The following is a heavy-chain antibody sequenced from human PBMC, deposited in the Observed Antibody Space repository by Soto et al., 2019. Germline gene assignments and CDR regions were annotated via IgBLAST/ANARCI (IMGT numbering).Heavy chain of an antibody. CDR1: GYTFTGYY. D-gene: IGHD6-19*01. V-gene: IGHV1-2*02. CDR2: INPNSGGT. Sequence: ASVKVSCKASGYTFTGYYMHWVRQAPGQGLEWMGWINPNSGGTNYAQKFQGRVTMTRDTSISTAYMELSRLRSDDTAVYYCARGVGSGWFYYFDYWGQGTLVTVPQ. J-gene: IGHJ4*02. CDR3: ARGVGSGWFYYFDY.